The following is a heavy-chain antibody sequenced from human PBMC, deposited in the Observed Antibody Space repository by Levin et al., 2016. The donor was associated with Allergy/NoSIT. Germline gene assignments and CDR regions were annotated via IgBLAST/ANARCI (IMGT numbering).Heavy chain of an antibody. CDR3: ARGDITGTVFDY. V-gene: IGHV4-39*01. J-gene: IGHJ4*02. CDR2: IYYSGST. D-gene: IGHD1-20*01. Sequence: RQAPGKGLEWIGSIYYSGSTYYNPSLKSRVTISVDTSKNQFSLKLSSVTAADTAVYYCARGDITGTVFDYWGQGTLVTVSS.